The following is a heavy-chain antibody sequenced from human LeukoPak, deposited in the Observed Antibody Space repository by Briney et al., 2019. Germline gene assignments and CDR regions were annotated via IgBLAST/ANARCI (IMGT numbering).Heavy chain of an antibody. J-gene: IGHJ2*01. CDR1: GGSIRSSYYY. D-gene: IGHD4-23*01. CDR3: ASVRWSTGYFDL. V-gene: IGHV4-39*07. Sequence: PSETLSLTCTVSGGSIRSSYYYWGWIRQPPGKGLEWIGSIYDSGSTYYNPSLKSRVTISVDTSKNQFSLKLSSVTPADTAVYYCASVRWSTGYFDLWGRGTLVTVSS. CDR2: IYDSGST.